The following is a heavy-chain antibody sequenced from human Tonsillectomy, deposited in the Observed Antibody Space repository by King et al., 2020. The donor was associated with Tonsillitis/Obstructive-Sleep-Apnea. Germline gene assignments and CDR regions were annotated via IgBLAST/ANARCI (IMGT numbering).Heavy chain of an antibody. D-gene: IGHD2-2*01. V-gene: IGHV4-39*01. Sequence: VQLQESGPGLVKPSETLSLTCTVSGGSISSSSYYWGWIRQPPGKGLEWIGSIYYSGSTYYNPSLKSRVTISVDTSKNQFSLKLSSVTAADTAVYYCAEYQLPKDAFDIWGQGKMVTVSS. CDR1: GGSISSSSYY. CDR3: AEYQLPKDAFDI. J-gene: IGHJ3*02. CDR2: IYYSGST.